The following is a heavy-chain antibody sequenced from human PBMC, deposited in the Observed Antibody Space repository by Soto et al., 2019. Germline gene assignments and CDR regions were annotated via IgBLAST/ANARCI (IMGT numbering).Heavy chain of an antibody. Sequence: LGESLKISCKGSGYSFTSYWISWVRQMPGKGLEWMGRIDPSDSYTNYSPSFQGHVTISADKSISTAYLQWSSLKASDFSMYYCARHVVGARGWVEEPLWGQGTLVTVSS. D-gene: IGHD1-1*01. V-gene: IGHV5-10-1*01. CDR1: GYSFTSYW. J-gene: IGHJ4*02. CDR2: IDPSDSYT. CDR3: ARHVVGARGWVEEPL.